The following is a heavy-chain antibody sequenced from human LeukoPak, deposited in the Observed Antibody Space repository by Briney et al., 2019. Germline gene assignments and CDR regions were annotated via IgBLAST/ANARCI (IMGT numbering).Heavy chain of an antibody. CDR1: GFIFSTYG. J-gene: IGHJ4*02. D-gene: IGHD6-6*01. Sequence: GQSLGLSCAGSGFIFSTYGIHWVRQATGKGLEWVAVMWYDGSKDDYADSVKGRFTIYRDTSKKTLYLQMNNLRAEDTAVYYCAKDRETYEYTFDYWGQGTLVTVSS. CDR3: AKDRETYEYTFDY. V-gene: IGHV3-33*06. CDR2: MWYDGSKD.